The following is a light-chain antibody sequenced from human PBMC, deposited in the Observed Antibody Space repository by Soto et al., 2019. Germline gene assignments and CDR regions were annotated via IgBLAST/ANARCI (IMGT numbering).Light chain of an antibody. CDR1: SSNIGAHYD. CDR2: GNS. CDR3: QSYDNSLSVYV. V-gene: IGLV1-40*01. Sequence: QSVLTQPPSVSGAPGQRATISCTGSSSNIGAHYDVHWYQQLPGTAPKLLIDGNSNRPSGVPDRFSGSKSGTSASLAITGLQAEDEADYYCQSYDNSLSVYVFGTGTKVTVL. J-gene: IGLJ1*01.